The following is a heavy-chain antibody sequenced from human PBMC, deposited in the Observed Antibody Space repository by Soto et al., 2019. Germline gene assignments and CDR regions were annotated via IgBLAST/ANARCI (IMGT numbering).Heavy chain of an antibody. CDR1: GYTFTDYY. Sequence: ASVKVSCKTSGYTFTDYYMHWVRHAPGQGLEWMGWINPNSGGPISAQKFQGRVTMTRDTSISTAYLDLGMLRSDDTAVYYCASGGTTSLDYWGQGTQVTVSS. V-gene: IGHV1-2*02. CDR3: ASGGTTSLDY. D-gene: IGHD2-15*01. CDR2: INPNSGGP. J-gene: IGHJ4*02.